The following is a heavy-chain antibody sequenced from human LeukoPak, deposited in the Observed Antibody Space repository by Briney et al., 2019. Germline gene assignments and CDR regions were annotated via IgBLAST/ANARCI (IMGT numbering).Heavy chain of an antibody. Sequence: GGSLRLFCAASGFTFINYWMTWVRQAPGKVLEWVANIKQDSSEKSYVDSVKGRFTISRDKAKNSLYLQRNSLRAEDTSVYYCARFFRGVLAAFFDYWGQGTLVTVSS. D-gene: IGHD3-10*01. CDR2: IKQDSSEK. V-gene: IGHV3-7*01. J-gene: IGHJ4*02. CDR1: GFTFINYW. CDR3: ARFFRGVLAAFFDY.